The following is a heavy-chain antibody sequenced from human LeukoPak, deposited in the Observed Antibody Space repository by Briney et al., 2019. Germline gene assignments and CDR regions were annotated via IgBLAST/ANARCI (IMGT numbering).Heavy chain of an antibody. CDR1: GFTFSSYG. D-gene: IGHD2/OR15-2a*01. CDR2: ISSSSSYI. Sequence: GGSLRLSCAASGFTFSSYGMHWVRQAPGKGLEWVSSISSSSSYIYYADSVKGRFTISRDNSKNTLYLQMNSLRAEDTAVYYCAKLLPYYYGMDVWGQGTTVTVSS. CDR3: AKLLPYYYGMDV. V-gene: IGHV3-21*04. J-gene: IGHJ6*02.